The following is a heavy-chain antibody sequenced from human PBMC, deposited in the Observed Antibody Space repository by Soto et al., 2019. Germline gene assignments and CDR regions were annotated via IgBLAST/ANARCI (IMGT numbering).Heavy chain of an antibody. V-gene: IGHV4-31*03. CDR3: ARDRLMATAGTARHYFGLDV. D-gene: IGHD5-18*01. CDR1: GGSIRSGGYY. CDR2: IYYSGNT. J-gene: IGHJ6*02. Sequence: PSETLSLTCIVSGGSIRSGGYYWSWVRQNPRRGLEWIGNIYYSGNTYYNQSLKSRLTISVDTSKNQFSLNLSSVTAADTAVYYCARDRLMATAGTARHYFGLDVWGQGTTVTVSS.